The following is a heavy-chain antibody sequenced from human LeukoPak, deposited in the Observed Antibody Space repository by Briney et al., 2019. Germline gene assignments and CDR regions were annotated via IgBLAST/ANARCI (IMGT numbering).Heavy chain of an antibody. CDR3: ARLSVAAIDY. D-gene: IGHD2-15*01. CDR1: GGSLSGYY. Sequence: SETLSLTCAVYGGSLSGYYWSWIRQPPGKGLEWIGYIYYSGSTNYNPSLKSRVTISVDTSKNQFSLKLSSVTAADTAVYYCARLSVAAIDYWGQGTLVTVSS. V-gene: IGHV4-59*01. J-gene: IGHJ4*02. CDR2: IYYSGST.